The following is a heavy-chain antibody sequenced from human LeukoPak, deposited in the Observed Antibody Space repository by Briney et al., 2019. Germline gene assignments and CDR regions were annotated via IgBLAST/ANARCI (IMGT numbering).Heavy chain of an antibody. Sequence: SETLSLTCTVSGGSISSYYWSWIRQPPGKGLEWIGYIYYSGSTNYNPSLKSRVTISVDTSKNQFSLKLSSVTAADTAVYYCARGPLLWGQGTLVTVSS. D-gene: IGHD3-10*01. J-gene: IGHJ4*02. CDR1: GGSISSYY. CDR3: ARGPLL. V-gene: IGHV4-59*12. CDR2: IYYSGST.